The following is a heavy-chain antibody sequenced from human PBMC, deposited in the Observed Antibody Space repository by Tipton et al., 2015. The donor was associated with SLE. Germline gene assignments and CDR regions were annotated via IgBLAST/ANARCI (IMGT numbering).Heavy chain of an antibody. D-gene: IGHD1-26*01. Sequence: SLRLSCAVSGFIFSSYSMSWVRQAPGRGLEWVAVIWFDGNNKYYTDSVKGRFTISRDNSKNTLYLQMNSLRADDTAVYYCARSLPARQSFYYNGMDVWGQGTTVTVSS. CDR1: GFIFSSYS. CDR3: ARSLPARQSFYYNGMDV. J-gene: IGHJ6*02. CDR2: IWFDGNNK. V-gene: IGHV3-33*08.